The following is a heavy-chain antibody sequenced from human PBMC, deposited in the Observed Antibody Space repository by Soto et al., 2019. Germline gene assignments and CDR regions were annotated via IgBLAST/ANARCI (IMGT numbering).Heavy chain of an antibody. J-gene: IGHJ5*02. Sequence: QLQLQESGPGLVKPSETLSLTCTVSGGSISSSSYYWGWIRQPPGKGLEWIGSIYYSGSTYYNPYLKRRVPISVDTSKNQFSLKLSPVTAADTAVYYCASRSVPDNWFDPWSQGTLVTVSS. CDR1: GGSISSSSYY. CDR3: ASRSVPDNWFDP. V-gene: IGHV4-39*01. CDR2: IYYSGST. D-gene: IGHD1-1*01.